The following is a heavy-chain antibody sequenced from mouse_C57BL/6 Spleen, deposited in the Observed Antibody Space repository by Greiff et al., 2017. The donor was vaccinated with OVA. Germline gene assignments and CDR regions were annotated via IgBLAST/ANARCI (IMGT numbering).Heavy chain of an antibody. V-gene: IGHV1-61*01. Sequence: QVQLQQPGAELVRPGSSVKLSCKASGYTFTSYWMDWVKQRPGQGLEWIGNIYPSDSETHYNQKFKDKATLTVDKSSSTAYMQLSSLTSEDSAVYYCARDGYYSLDYWGQGTTLTVAS. CDR1: GYTFTSYW. D-gene: IGHD2-3*01. J-gene: IGHJ2*01. CDR3: ARDGYYSLDY. CDR2: IYPSDSET.